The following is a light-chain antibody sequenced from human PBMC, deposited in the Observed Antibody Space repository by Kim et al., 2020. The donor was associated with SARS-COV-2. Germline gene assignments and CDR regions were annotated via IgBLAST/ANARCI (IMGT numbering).Light chain of an antibody. Sequence: QEVTISWLGSRSNIGVNSVSWYQHLPGTAPKLVIYDNDKRPSGVPDRFSGSKSGTSATLGITGLQPGDEADYFCGTWDASLTAGEVFGGGTQLTVL. CDR1: RSNIGVNS. V-gene: IGLV1-51*01. CDR2: DND. J-gene: IGLJ2*01. CDR3: GTWDASLTAGEV.